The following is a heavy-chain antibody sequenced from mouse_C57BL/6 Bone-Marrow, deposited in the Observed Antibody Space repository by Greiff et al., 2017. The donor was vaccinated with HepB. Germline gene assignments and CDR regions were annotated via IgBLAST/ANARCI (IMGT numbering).Heavy chain of an antibody. D-gene: IGHD1-1*01. CDR2: IYPGSGNT. CDR1: GYTFTDYY. J-gene: IGHJ2*01. CDR3: ARGATVFDY. V-gene: IGHV1-76*01. Sequence: QVQLQQSGAELVRPGASVKLSCKASGYTFTDYYINWVKQRPGQGLEWIARIYPGSGNTYYNEKFKGKATLTAEKSSSTAYMQLSSLTSEDSAVYFCARGATVFDYWGQGTTLTVSS.